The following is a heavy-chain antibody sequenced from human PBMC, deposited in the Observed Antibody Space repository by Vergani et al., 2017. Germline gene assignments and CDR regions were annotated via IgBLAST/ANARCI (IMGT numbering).Heavy chain of an antibody. V-gene: IGHV1-46*01. CDR2: INPSGGST. CDR1: GYTFTSYY. CDR3: ARGPVGGSHRRKVTHLFDY. Sequence: QVQLVQSGAEVKKPGASVKVSCKASGYTFTSYYMHWVRQAPGQGLEWMGIINPSGGSTSYAQKFQGRVTMTRDTSTSTVYMELSSLRSEDTAVYYCARGPVGGSHRRKVTHLFDYLGQGTLVTVSS. D-gene: IGHD1-26*01. J-gene: IGHJ4*02.